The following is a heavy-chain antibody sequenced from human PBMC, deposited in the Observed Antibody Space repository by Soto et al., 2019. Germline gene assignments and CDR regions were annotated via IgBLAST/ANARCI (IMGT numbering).Heavy chain of an antibody. CDR3: AGPGYSSQDY. D-gene: IGHD5-18*01. J-gene: IGHJ4*02. Sequence: PGGSLRLSCAASGFTFADYALSWVRQAPGKGLEWVSAISGGGDGTDYADSVKGRFTISRDNSKNTLHLQMNSLRVEDTAVYYCAGPGYSSQDYWGQGALVTVS. CDR1: GFTFADYA. V-gene: IGHV3-23*01. CDR2: ISGGGDGT.